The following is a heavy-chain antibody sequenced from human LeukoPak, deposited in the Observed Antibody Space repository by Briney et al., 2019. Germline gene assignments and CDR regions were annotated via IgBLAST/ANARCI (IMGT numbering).Heavy chain of an antibody. CDR3: ARGPSVGSGWSPDY. CDR2: ISNSGSII. J-gene: IGHJ4*02. V-gene: IGHV3-48*03. Sequence: HPGGSLRLSCTGSGFTFSDYEMNWVRQAPGKGLEWISYISNSGSIIYYADSVKGRFTISRDNAKISLFLQMHSLRAEDTAVYYCARGPSVGSGWSPDYWGQGTLVTVSS. D-gene: IGHD6-19*01. CDR1: GFTFSDYE.